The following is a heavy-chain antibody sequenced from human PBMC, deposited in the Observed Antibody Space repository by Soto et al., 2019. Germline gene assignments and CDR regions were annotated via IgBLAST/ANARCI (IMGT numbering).Heavy chain of an antibody. Sequence: SETLSLTCTVSGDSVNSGSFYWSWLRHHPGKGLEWIGYIYFTGNTYYNPSLKGRVTISIDKSKNQLSLELNSVTSADTAVYYCATTLYSSGPFASWGQGALVTVSS. CDR3: ATTLYSSGPFAS. D-gene: IGHD6-25*01. CDR1: GDSVNSGSFY. J-gene: IGHJ4*02. V-gene: IGHV4-31*03. CDR2: IYFTGNT.